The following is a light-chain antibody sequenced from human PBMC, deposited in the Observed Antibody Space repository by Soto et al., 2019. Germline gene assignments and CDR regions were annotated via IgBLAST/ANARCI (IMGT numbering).Light chain of an antibody. Sequence: EIVLTQSPGTLSLSPGERATLSCRASQSVSNSYLAWYQQKPGQAPRLLIYGASSRATGIPDRFSGSGSGTDFTLTISRLEPEDFAVYYCQQYGSSRTFDQGTRVEIK. J-gene: IGKJ1*01. CDR3: QQYGSSRT. CDR2: GAS. V-gene: IGKV3-20*01. CDR1: QSVSNSY.